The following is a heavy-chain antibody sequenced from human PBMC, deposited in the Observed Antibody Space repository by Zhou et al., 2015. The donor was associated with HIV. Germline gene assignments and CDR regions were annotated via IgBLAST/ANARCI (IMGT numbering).Heavy chain of an antibody. Sequence: QVQLVQSGAEVKKPGSSVKVSCKASGGTFSSYAISWVRQAPGQGLEWMGGIIPIFGTANYAQKFQGRVTITADESTSTAYMELSSLRSEDTAVYYCARDRDIVVVPAAIYRRDNYYYGMDVWGQGTTVTVSS. V-gene: IGHV1-69*01. J-gene: IGHJ6*02. D-gene: IGHD2-2*02. CDR1: GGTFSSYA. CDR2: IIPIFGTA. CDR3: ARDRDIVVVPAAIYRRDNYYYGMDV.